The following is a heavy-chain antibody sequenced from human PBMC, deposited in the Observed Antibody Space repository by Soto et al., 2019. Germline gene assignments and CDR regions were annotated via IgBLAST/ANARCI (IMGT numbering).Heavy chain of an antibody. V-gene: IGHV4-59*08. CDR1: GGSISNYY. Sequence: QVQLQESGPGLVKPSETLSLTCTVSGGSISNYYWSWIRQPPGKGLEWIGYTYFSGSTNYNPSLTSRVTLSVDTSKNQFSLKLSSVTAADTAVYYCARRYGGAVDYWGQGTLVTVSS. D-gene: IGHD3-10*01. CDR3: ARRYGGAVDY. J-gene: IGHJ4*02. CDR2: TYFSGST.